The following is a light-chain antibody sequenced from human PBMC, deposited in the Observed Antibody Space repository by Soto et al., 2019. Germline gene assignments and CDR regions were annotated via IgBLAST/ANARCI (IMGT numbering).Light chain of an antibody. Sequence: QSVLTQPPSASGSPGQSVTISCTGTSSDVGGYNYVSWYQQHPGKAPKLLIYDVNKRPSGVPDRFSGSKSDNTASLTVSGLQADDEADYYCSSYAGNNTKIFCGGTKVTVL. CDR2: DVN. J-gene: IGLJ2*01. CDR1: SSDVGGYNY. CDR3: SSYAGNNTKI. V-gene: IGLV2-8*01.